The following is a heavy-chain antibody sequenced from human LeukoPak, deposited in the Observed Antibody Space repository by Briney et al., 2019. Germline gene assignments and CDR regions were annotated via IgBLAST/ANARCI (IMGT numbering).Heavy chain of an antibody. CDR3: AREGPLGQYYDY. V-gene: IGHV4-59*01. Sequence: PSETLSLTCTVSGDSISGYYWNWIRQPPGRGLEWIGYIYYNGNTAYNPSLKSRVTISIDTSKNQFSLNLNSVTAADTAVYYCAREGPLGQYYDYWGPGTVVTVSS. D-gene: IGHD3-16*01. J-gene: IGHJ4*02. CDR1: GDSISGYY. CDR2: IYYNGNT.